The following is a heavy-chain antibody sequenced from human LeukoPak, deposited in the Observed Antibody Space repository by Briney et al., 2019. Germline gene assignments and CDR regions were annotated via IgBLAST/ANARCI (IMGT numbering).Heavy chain of an antibody. CDR3: ARDSGTTGEVKFDP. CDR2: MYNGGII. J-gene: IGHJ5*02. D-gene: IGHD3-10*01. Sequence: SETQSLLCTVCGDPNSRYYWSWIRQPAGMGLEWIGRMYNGGIITYNPSLKSRVTMSIDTSNNQFSLRLRFVTAADTDVYYCARDSGTTGEVKFDPWGQGTLVTVSS. CDR1: GDPNSRYY. V-gene: IGHV4-4*07.